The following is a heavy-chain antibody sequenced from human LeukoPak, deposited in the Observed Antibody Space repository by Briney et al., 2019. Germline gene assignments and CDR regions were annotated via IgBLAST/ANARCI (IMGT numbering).Heavy chain of an antibody. CDR3: ARDRQQLVRGDYFDY. CDR2: IYYSGSP. Sequence: SETLSLTCTVSGGSISSSSYYWGWIRQPPGKGLEWIGSIYYSGSPYYNPSLKSRVTISVDTPKNQFSLKLSSVTAADTAVYYCARDRQQLVRGDYFDYWGQGTLVTVSS. J-gene: IGHJ4*02. CDR1: GGSISSSSYY. D-gene: IGHD6-13*01. V-gene: IGHV4-39*07.